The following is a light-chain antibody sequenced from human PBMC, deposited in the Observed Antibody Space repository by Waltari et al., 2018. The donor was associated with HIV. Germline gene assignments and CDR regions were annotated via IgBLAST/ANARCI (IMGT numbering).Light chain of an antibody. CDR1: SGSVSSASH. CDR3: LLYMASGRV. Sequence: QTVVTQEPSFSVSPGGTITLTCGLSSGSVSSASHPSWYQQTTGQPPRTLIYNTDTRSSGVPDRFSGSIVGNKAALTITGAQSEDESDYYCLLYMASGRVFGGGTRLTVL. V-gene: IGLV8-61*01. CDR2: NTD. J-gene: IGLJ3*02.